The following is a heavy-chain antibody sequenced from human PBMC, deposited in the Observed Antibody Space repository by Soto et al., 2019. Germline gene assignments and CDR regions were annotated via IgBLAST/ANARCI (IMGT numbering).Heavy chain of an antibody. CDR3: AKENSGVRFGESHNTFDY. J-gene: IGHJ4*02. Sequence: EVQLLESGGGLVQPGGSLRLSCAASGFTFSSYAMSWVRQAPGKGLEWVSAISGSGGSTYYADSVKGRFTISRDNSKNTLYMQMNSLRAEDTAVYYCAKENSGVRFGESHNTFDYWGQGTLVTVSS. V-gene: IGHV3-23*01. CDR1: GFTFSSYA. D-gene: IGHD3-10*01. CDR2: ISGSGGST.